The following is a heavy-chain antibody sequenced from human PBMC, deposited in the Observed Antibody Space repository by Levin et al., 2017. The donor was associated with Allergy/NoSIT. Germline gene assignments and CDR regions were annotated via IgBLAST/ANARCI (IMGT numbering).Heavy chain of an antibody. CDR3: AREGSGGSNLNLFDP. CDR1: GGSISSYY. Sequence: SETLSLTCTVSGGSISSYYWSWIRQPPGKGLEWIGDSYYSGSTNYNPSLKSRVTISVDTSKNQFSLKLSSVTAADTAVYYCAREGSGGSNLNLFDPWGQGTLVTVSS. D-gene: IGHD6-19*01. J-gene: IGHJ5*02. CDR2: SYYSGST. V-gene: IGHV4-59*01.